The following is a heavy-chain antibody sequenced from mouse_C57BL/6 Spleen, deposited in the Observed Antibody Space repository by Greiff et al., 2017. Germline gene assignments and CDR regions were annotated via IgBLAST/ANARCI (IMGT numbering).Heavy chain of an antibody. CDR3: ARGGGFITTAGFAY. V-gene: IGHV3-6*01. J-gene: IGHJ3*01. Sequence: EVQRVESGPGLVKPSQSLSLTCSVTGYSITSGYYWNWIRQFPGNKLEWMGYISYDGSNNYNPSLKNRISITRDTSKNQFFLKLNSVTTEDTATYYCARGGGFITTAGFAYWGQGTLVTVSA. CDR1: GYSITSGYY. CDR2: ISYDGSN. D-gene: IGHD1-1*01.